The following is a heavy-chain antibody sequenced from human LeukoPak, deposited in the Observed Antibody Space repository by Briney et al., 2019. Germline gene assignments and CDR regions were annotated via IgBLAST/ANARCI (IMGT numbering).Heavy chain of an antibody. V-gene: IGHV3-23*01. CDR1: GFTFSSYA. CDR3: AKVMAPRTYYYYMDV. D-gene: IGHD5-24*01. CDR2: IRGSGDST. Sequence: PGGSLRLSCAASGFTFSSYAMSWVRQAPGKGLEWVSAIRGSGDSTYYADSVKGRFTISRDNSKNTLYLQMNSLRAEDTAVYYCAKVMAPRTYYYYMDVWGKGTTVTVSS. J-gene: IGHJ6*03.